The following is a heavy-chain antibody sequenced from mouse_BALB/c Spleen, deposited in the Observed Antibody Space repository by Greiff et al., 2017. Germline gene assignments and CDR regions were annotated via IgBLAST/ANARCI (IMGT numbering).Heavy chain of an antibody. Sequence: QVQLQQPGAELVKPGASVKLSCKASGYTFTSYWMHWVKQRPGQGLEWIGEINPSNGRTNYNEKFKSKATLTVDKSSSTAYMQLSSLTSEDSAVYYCARVDSSYYFDYWGQGTTLTVSS. CDR1: GYTFTSYW. V-gene: IGHV1S81*02. CDR3: ARVDSSYYFDY. J-gene: IGHJ2*01. D-gene: IGHD1-1*01. CDR2: INPSNGRT.